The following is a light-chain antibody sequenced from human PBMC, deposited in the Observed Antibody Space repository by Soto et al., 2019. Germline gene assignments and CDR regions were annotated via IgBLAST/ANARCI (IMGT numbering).Light chain of an antibody. V-gene: IGKV3-11*01. CDR2: DAS. CDR3: QQRSAWPGIT. CDR1: ESISKY. Sequence: EIVLTQSPATLSLSPGERATLSCRANESISKYLAWYQQKPGQAPRLLIYDASNRATSIPVRFSGTGSGTDFTLTISSLEPEDFALYYCQQRSAWPGITFGPGTRVDVK. J-gene: IGKJ3*01.